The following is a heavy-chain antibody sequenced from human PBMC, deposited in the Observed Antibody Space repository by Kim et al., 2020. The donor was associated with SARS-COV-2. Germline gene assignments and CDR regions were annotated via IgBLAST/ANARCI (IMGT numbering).Heavy chain of an antibody. V-gene: IGHV3-30*18. J-gene: IGHJ4*02. Sequence: GGSLRLSCAASGFSFNTYGMHWVRQSPGKGLEWVAVISYDGTKKYYVDSVKGRFTISRDNSKNTLYLQMNSLRIEDTAVYYCAKSFSGSYFGYDYWGQGNLVTVS. D-gene: IGHD1-26*01. CDR2: ISYDGTKK. CDR1: GFSFNTYG. CDR3: AKSFSGSYFGYDY.